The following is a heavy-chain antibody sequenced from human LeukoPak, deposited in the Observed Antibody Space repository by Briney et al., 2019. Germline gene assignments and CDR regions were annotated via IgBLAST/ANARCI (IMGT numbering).Heavy chain of an antibody. CDR2: ISGTGVTT. V-gene: IGHV3-23*01. CDR3: AELGITMIGGV. J-gene: IGHJ6*04. CDR1: GFTFNNYA. D-gene: IGHD3-10*02. Sequence: GGSLRLACAASGFTFNNYAISWVRQAPGKGLEWVSAISGTGVTTYYADSVKGRFTISRDNSKNSLYLQMNSLRAEDTAVYYRAELGITMIGGVWGKGTTVTISS.